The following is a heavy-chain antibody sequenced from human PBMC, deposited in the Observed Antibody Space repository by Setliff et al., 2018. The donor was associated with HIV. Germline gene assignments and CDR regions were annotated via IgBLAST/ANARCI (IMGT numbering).Heavy chain of an antibody. D-gene: IGHD7-27*01. CDR2: IMPNSGGT. CDR1: GSTRTDYY. J-gene: IGHJ5*02. Sequence: ASVEGSCKASGSTRTDYYMHWVRQVPGRGLEWMGWIMPNSGGTDYAQKFRGRITMSRDTSLITRHRDRPVTTVYMELARLTSDDTAIYYCARNPIQIKRWSPGETWFDTWCQGTVVTVSS. CDR3: ARNPIQIKRWSPGETWFDT. V-gene: IGHV1-2*02.